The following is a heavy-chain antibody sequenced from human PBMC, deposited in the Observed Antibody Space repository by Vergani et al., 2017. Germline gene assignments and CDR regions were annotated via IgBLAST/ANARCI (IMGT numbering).Heavy chain of an antibody. CDR1: GGSISRGSYY. CDR2: IYTSGST. D-gene: IGHD3-10*01. CDR3: ARAGSGSYYNVYFDY. J-gene: IGHJ4*02. V-gene: IGHV4-61*02. Sequence: QVQLQESGPGLVKPSQTLSLTCPVSGGSISRGSYYWSWIRQPAGKGLEWIGRIYTSGSTNYNPSLKSRVTISVDTSKNQFSLKLSSVTAADTAVYYCARAGSGSYYNVYFDYWGQGTLVTVSS.